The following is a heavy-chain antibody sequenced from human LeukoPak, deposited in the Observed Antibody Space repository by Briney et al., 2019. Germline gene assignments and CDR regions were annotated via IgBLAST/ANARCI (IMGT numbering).Heavy chain of an antibody. V-gene: IGHV3-21*01. Sequence: PGGSLRLSCAASGFTFSSYSMNWVRQAPGKGLEWVSSISSSSSYIYYADSVKGRFTISRDNAKNSLYLQMNSLRAEDTAVYYCARDLQGTPSSGWSHYFDYWGQGTLVTVSS. D-gene: IGHD6-19*01. CDR3: ARDLQGTPSSGWSHYFDY. CDR2: ISSSSSYI. J-gene: IGHJ4*02. CDR1: GFTFSSYS.